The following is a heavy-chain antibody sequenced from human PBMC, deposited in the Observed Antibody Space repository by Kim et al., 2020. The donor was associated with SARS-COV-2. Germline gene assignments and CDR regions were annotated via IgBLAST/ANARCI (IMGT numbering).Heavy chain of an antibody. V-gene: IGHV3-23*01. CDR3: AKFDRYYYYGMDV. Sequence: AASVKGRFTISRDKSKNPLYLQMNSLRAEDTAVYYCAKFDRYYYYGMDVWGQGTTVTVSS. J-gene: IGHJ6*02.